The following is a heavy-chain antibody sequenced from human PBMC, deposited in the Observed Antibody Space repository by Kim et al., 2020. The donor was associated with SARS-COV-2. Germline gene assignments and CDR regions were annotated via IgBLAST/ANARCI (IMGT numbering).Heavy chain of an antibody. Sequence: GGSLRLSCAASGFTFKNYAMNWVRQAPGKGLEWVSAISGSADRTYDADSVKGRFTISRDNAKNSLYLQMNSLRAEDTAVYYCARDGSSWGDYFDYWGQGTLVTVSS. CDR1: GFTFKNYA. CDR2: ISGSADRT. V-gene: IGHV3-23*01. CDR3: ARDGSSWGDYFDY. D-gene: IGHD6-13*01. J-gene: IGHJ4*02.